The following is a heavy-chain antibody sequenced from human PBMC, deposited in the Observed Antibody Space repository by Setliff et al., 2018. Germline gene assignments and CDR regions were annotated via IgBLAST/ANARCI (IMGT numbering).Heavy chain of an antibody. CDR2: INPSGGST. J-gene: IGHJ6*03. V-gene: IGHV1-46*01. D-gene: IGHD1-26*01. CDR1: GGTFSSYA. Sequence: ASVKVSCKASGGTFSSYAISWVRQAPGQGLEWMGIINPSGGSTSYAQKFQGRVTMTRDTSTSTVYMELGSLRSEDTAVYYCARMGGSPPAAVDYYYYYMDVWGKGTTVTVSS. CDR3: ARMGGSPPAAVDYYYYYMDV.